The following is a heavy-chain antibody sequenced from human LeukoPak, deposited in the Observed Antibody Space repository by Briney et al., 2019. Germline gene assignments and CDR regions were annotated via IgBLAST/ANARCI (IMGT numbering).Heavy chain of an antibody. D-gene: IGHD3-9*01. J-gene: IGHJ4*02. Sequence: GGSLRLSCAASGFTFSSYSMNWVRQAPGKGLEWVSSISSSSSYIYYADSVKGRFTISRDNAKNSLYLQMNSLRAEDTAVYYCARGGQEYYDILTGYSGEGDYWGQGTLVTVSS. CDR1: GFTFSSYS. CDR2: ISSSSSYI. CDR3: ARGGQEYYDILTGYSGEGDY. V-gene: IGHV3-21*01.